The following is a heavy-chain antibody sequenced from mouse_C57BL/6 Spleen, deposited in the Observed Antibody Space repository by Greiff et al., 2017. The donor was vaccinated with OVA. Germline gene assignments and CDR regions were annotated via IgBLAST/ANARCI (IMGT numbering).Heavy chain of an antibody. CDR2: INPSSGYT. CDR1: GYTFTSYW. V-gene: IGHV1-7*01. Sequence: QVQLQQSGAELAKPGASVKLSCKASGYTFTSYWMHWVKQRPGQGLEWIGYINPSSGYTKYNQKFKDKATLTADKSSSTAYMQLSSLTYEDSAVYYCARQLTGTSDAMDYWGQGTSVTVSS. D-gene: IGHD4-1*01. J-gene: IGHJ4*01. CDR3: ARQLTGTSDAMDY.